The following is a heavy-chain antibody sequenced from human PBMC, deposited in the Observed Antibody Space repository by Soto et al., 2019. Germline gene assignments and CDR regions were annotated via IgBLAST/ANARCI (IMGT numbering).Heavy chain of an antibody. Sequence: GSLRLWGAAAGFSLSDYYMSWIRQAPGKGLELVSYISGTGTNTFYADSVKGRFTISRENAKNSLYLQMNSLRAEDTAVYYCARDSRPDLGYWGQGTLVTVSS. CDR1: GFSLSDYY. V-gene: IGHV3-11*04. J-gene: IGHJ4*02. CDR3: ARDSRPDLGY. D-gene: IGHD1-26*01. CDR2: ISGTGTNT.